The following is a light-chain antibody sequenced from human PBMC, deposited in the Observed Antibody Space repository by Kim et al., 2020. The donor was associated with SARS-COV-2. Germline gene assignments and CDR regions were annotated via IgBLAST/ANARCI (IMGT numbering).Light chain of an antibody. CDR1: QGISSY. CDR2: AAS. J-gene: IGKJ2*01. CDR3: QQYYSYPQT. V-gene: IGKV1-8*01. Sequence: AIRMTQSPSSFSASTGDRVTITCRASQGISSYLAWYQQKPGKAPKLLIHAASTLQSGVPSRFSGSGSGTDFTLTISCLQSEDFATYYCQQYYSYPQTFGQGTKLEI.